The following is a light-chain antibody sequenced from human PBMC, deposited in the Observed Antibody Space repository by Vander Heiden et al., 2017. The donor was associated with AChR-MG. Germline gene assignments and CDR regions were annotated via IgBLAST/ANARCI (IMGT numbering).Light chain of an antibody. CDR3: QHYGDSPPWT. CDR2: RTS. J-gene: IGKJ1*01. V-gene: IGKV3-20*01. CDR1: QSITGTY. Sequence: ELVLTQSPGTLSLSPGERATLSCRASQSITGTYLAWYQQKPGQSPRLLIYRTSSRATGIPDRFSGSGYGTDFTLTISRREPEDFAVYYCQHYGDSPPWTFGQRTKVEIK.